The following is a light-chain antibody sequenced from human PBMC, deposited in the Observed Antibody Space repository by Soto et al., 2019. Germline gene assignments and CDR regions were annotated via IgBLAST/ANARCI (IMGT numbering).Light chain of an antibody. Sequence: QSALTQPPSTSGSPGQSVTISCTGTSSDVGGYNYVSWYQHHPGTAPKLMIYEVNKRPSGVPDRFSGSKSGNTASLTVSGLQAEDEADYCCSSYAGSYNWVFGGGTKLTVL. V-gene: IGLV2-8*01. CDR2: EVN. CDR1: SSDVGGYNY. CDR3: SSYAGSYNWV. J-gene: IGLJ2*01.